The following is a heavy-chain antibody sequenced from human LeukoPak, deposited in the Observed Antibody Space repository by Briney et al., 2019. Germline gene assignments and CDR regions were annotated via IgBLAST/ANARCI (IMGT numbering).Heavy chain of an antibody. D-gene: IGHD6-19*01. CDR2: IYPGDSDT. CDR1: GYSFTSYR. J-gene: IGHJ4*02. Sequence: GESLKISCKGSGYSFTSYRIAWVRQMPGKGLEWIGIIYPGDSDTRYSPTFHGQVTISADKSISTAYLQWSSLKASDTAMYYCARQTAMAGTTDYWGQGTLVTVSS. CDR3: ARQTAMAGTTDY. V-gene: IGHV5-51*01.